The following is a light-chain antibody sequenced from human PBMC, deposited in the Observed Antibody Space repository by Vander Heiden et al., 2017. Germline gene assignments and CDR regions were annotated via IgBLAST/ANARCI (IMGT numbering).Light chain of an antibody. CDR3: QQYSISPLT. CDR1: QSVGSIY. Sequence: IVLPKPPGPLSQPSGERATLTCRASQSVGSIYLSWYQQKPGQAPRLLIYGSSSRAAGIPDRFSGSGSGTDFTLTISRLEPEDFAVYYCQQYSISPLTFGRGTKVEIK. V-gene: IGKV3-20*01. CDR2: GSS. J-gene: IGKJ4*01.